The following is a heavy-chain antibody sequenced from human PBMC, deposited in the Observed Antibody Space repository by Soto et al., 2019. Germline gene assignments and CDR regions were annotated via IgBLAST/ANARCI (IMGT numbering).Heavy chain of an antibody. V-gene: IGHV3-23*01. CDR1: GFTFATHA. J-gene: IGHJ4*02. CDR2: IRGDGFT. CDR3: ARWSYLDY. D-gene: IGHD3-3*01. Sequence: GSLRLSCAASGFTFATHAMNWVRQAPGKGLEWVSSIRGDGFTYYADSVKGRVIISRDNSKNTPYLQMTSLRADDTAIYYCARWSYLDYWGQGTRVTV.